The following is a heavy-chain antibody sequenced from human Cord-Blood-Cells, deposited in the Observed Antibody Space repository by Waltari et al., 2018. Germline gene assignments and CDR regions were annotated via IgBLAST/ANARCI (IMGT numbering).Heavy chain of an antibody. CDR2: IYYSGST. CDR3: ARVVISSSFFDY. Sequence: QVQLQESGPGLVKPSETLSLTCTVSGCSISSHYWSWIRQPPGKGLEWIGYIYYSGSTNYNPSLKSRVTISVDTSKNQFSLKLSSVTAADTAVYYCARVVISSSFFDYWGQGTLVTVSS. CDR1: GCSISSHY. J-gene: IGHJ4*02. V-gene: IGHV4-59*11. D-gene: IGHD6-6*01.